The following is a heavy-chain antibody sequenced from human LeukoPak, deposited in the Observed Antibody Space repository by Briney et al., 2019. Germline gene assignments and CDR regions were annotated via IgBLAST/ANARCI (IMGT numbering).Heavy chain of an antibody. CDR3: ARGGQWLVTWYFDY. J-gene: IGHJ4*02. CDR1: GGSFSGYY. Sequence: SETLSLTWAVYGGSFSGYYWSWIRQPPGKGLEWIGEINHSGSTNYNPSLKSRVTISVGTSKNQFSLKLSSVTAADTAVYYCARGGQWLVTWYFDYWGQGTLVTVSS. D-gene: IGHD6-19*01. V-gene: IGHV4-34*01. CDR2: INHSGST.